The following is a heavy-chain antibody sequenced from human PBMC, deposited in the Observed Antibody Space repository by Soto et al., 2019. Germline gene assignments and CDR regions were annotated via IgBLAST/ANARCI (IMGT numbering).Heavy chain of an antibody. CDR2: IYYSGST. V-gene: IGHV4-31*03. D-gene: IGHD3-10*01. CDR3: GFGRFPSPVFDI. Sequence: SETLSLTCTVSGGSISSGGYYWSWIRQHPEKGLGWIGYIYYSGSTYYNPSLKSRVTISVDTSKNQFSLKLSSVTAADTAVYYCGFGRFPSPVFDIWGQGTMVT. CDR1: GGSISSGGYY. J-gene: IGHJ3*02.